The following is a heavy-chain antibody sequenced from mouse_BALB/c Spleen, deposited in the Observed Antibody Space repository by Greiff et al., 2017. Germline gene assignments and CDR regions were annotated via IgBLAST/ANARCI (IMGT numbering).Heavy chain of an antibody. CDR1: GDSITSGY. J-gene: IGHJ4*01. V-gene: IGHV3-8*02. D-gene: IGHD4-1*01. CDR3: ARRANWDYAMDY. Sequence: EVKLQESGPSLVKPSQTLSLTCSVTGDSITSGYWNWIRKFPGNELEYMGYISYSGSTYYNPSLKSRISITRDTSKNQYYLQLNSVTTEDTATYYCARRANWDYAMDYWGQGTSVTVSS. CDR2: ISYSGST.